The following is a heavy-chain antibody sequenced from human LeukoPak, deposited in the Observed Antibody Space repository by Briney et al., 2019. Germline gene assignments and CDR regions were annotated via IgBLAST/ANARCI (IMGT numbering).Heavy chain of an antibody. D-gene: IGHD2-15*01. Sequence: ASVKVSCKASGYTFTSYGISWVRQAPGQGLEWMGWISAYNGNTNYAQKLQGRVTMTTDTSTSTAYMELRSLRSDDTAVYYCARDLRGVWYCSGGSCYSFDYWGQGTLVTVSS. V-gene: IGHV1-18*01. CDR2: ISAYNGNT. CDR1: GYTFTSYG. CDR3: ARDLRGVWYCSGGSCYSFDY. J-gene: IGHJ4*02.